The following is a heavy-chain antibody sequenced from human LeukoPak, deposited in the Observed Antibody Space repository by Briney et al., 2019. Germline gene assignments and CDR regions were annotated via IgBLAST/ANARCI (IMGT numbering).Heavy chain of an antibody. V-gene: IGHV3-23*01. Sequence: GGSLRLSCVASGFTFTSDAMNWVRQAPGKGLEWVSSTVSRGTTQYADSVKGRFTVSRDTSKNTLYLQMNSLRADDTAVYYCAKDSHDYGGDLDYWGQGTLVTVSS. J-gene: IGHJ4*02. CDR3: AKDSHDYGGDLDY. CDR2: TVSRGTT. CDR1: GFTFTSDA. D-gene: IGHD4-23*01.